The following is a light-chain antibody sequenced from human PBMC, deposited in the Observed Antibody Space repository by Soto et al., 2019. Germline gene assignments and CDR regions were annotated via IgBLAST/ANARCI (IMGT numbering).Light chain of an antibody. Sequence: PGERATLSCWASQSLRSSYLAWYQRKPGQAPRLLMFGASRRATGIPDRFNGSGSGTDFTLTISRLEPEDFAVYYCQQYGSSPWTFGQGTKVDI. CDR3: QQYGSSPWT. CDR1: QSLRSSY. J-gene: IGKJ1*01. V-gene: IGKV3-20*01. CDR2: GAS.